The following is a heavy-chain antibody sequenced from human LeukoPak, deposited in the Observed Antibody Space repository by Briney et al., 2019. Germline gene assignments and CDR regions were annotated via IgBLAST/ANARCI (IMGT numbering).Heavy chain of an antibody. CDR2: ISNDERNK. V-gene: IGHV3-30*04. CDR3: ASEPDYGGRRGY. J-gene: IGHJ4*02. CDR1: GFTFTNFA. Sequence: PGGSLRLSCAASGFTFTNFAMHWVRQAPGKGLEWVAVISNDERNKYYADSVKGRFTISRDNSKNTLYLQMNSLRAEDTAVYYCASEPDYGGRRGYWGQGTLVTVSS. D-gene: IGHD4-23*01.